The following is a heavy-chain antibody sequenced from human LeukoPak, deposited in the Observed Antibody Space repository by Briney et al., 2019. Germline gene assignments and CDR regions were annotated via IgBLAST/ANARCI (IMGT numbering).Heavy chain of an antibody. CDR3: ARDRSEWFGLSCFDY. CDR2: INPNSGGT. CDR1: GYTFTGYY. Sequence: ASVKVSCKASGYTFTGYYMHWVRQAPGQGLEWMGWINPNSGGTNYAQKFQGRVTMTRDMSTSTVYMELSSLRSEDTAVYYCARDRSEWFGLSCFDYWGQGTLVTVSS. D-gene: IGHD3-10*01. V-gene: IGHV1-2*02. J-gene: IGHJ4*02.